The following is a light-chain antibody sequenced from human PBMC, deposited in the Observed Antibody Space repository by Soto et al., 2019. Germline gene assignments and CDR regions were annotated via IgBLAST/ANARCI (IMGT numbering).Light chain of an antibody. CDR1: QRISSW. V-gene: IGKV1-5*03. CDR2: TAS. CDR3: HHCNPYPWT. Sequence: DIQMTQSPSTLSASVGDRVTITCRATQRISSWLAWYQQKPGKAPKLLISTASSLETGVSSRFSGGGSGTDFTLPISSLQPDSFATSFCHHCNPYPWTFGQGTKVELK. J-gene: IGKJ1*01.